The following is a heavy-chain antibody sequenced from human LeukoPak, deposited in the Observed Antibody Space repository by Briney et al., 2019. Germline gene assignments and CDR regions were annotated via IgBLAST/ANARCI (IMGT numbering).Heavy chain of an antibody. CDR1: GGSFSGYY. CDR2: INHSGST. J-gene: IGHJ4*02. D-gene: IGHD5-12*01. V-gene: IGHV4-34*01. CDR3: ARGHKSGYSGYDSYYFDY. Sequence: SETLSLTCAVYGGSFSGYYWSWIRRPPGKGLEWIGEINHSGSTNYNPSLKSRVTISVDTSKNQFSLKLSSVTAADTAVYYCARGHKSGYSGYDSYYFDYWGQGTLVTVSS.